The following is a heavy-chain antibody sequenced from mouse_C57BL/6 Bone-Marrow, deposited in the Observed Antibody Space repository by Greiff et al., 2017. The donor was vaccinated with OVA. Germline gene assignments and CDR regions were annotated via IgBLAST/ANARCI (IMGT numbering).Heavy chain of an antibody. CDR3: ASYDYDYAMDY. D-gene: IGHD2-4*01. Sequence: VQLQQPGAELVMPGASVKLSCKASGYTFTSYWMHWVKQRPGQGLEWIGEIDPSDSYTNYNQKFQGKSTLTVDKSSSTAYMQLSSLTSEDSAVYYCASYDYDYAMDYWGQGTSVTVSS. CDR2: IDPSDSYT. CDR1: GYTFTSYW. J-gene: IGHJ4*01. V-gene: IGHV1-69*01.